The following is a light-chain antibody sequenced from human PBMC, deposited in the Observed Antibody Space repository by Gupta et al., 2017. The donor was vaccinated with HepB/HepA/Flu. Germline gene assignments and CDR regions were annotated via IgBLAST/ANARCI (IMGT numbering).Light chain of an antibody. CDR1: SSYGGAYSY. J-gene: IGLJ1*01. CDR2: DVS. V-gene: IGLV2-11*01. Sequence: QSALTQPRSVSGSPGQSVTISCTGTSSYGGAYSYVSWFQQRTGIVPKLIIYDVSKRPSGVPDRFSGSQSGNTAPPTISGLQAEDEADYYCCSYAVIYTYVFGTGTKVTVL. CDR3: CSYAVIYTYV.